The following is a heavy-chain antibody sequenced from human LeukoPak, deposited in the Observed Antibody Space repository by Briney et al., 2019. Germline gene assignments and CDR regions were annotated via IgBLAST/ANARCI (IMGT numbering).Heavy chain of an antibody. J-gene: IGHJ4*02. CDR3: ARASDYYDSSGYMADYYFDY. V-gene: IGHV3-53*01. CDR1: GFTVSSKY. Sequence: QPGGSLRLSCAASGFTVSSKYMSWVRQAPGKGLEWVSVIYSGGSTYYADSVKGRFTISRDNSKNTLYLQMNSLRAEDTAVYYCARASDYYDSSGYMADYYFDYWGQGTLVTVSS. D-gene: IGHD3-22*01. CDR2: IYSGGST.